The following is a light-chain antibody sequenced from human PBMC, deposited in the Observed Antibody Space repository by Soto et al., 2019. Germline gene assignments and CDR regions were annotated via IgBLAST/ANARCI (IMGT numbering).Light chain of an antibody. CDR1: QNIKNN. J-gene: IGKJ5*01. CDR2: GTS. V-gene: IGKV3-15*01. Sequence: EILMTQSPATLSVSPGERATLSCRASQNIKNNLAWYQQKPGQAPRLLIFGTSTRATGIPARFSGSGSGTLFTLTITSLQSEDFAIYYCQQYNNWPFITFGQGTRLDIK. CDR3: QQYNNWPFIT.